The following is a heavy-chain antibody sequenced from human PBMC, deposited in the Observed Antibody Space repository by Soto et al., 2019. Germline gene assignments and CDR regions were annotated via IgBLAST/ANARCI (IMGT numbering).Heavy chain of an antibody. D-gene: IGHD3-3*01. Sequence: QVQLVESGGGVVQPGRSLRLSCAASGFTFSSYGTHWVRQAPGKGLEWVAVISYDGSNKYYADSVKGRFTISRDNSKNTLYLQMNSLRAEDTAVYYCAKAVTYDFWSGYDYWGQGTLVTVSS. CDR3: AKAVTYDFWSGYDY. V-gene: IGHV3-30*18. CDR1: GFTFSSYG. CDR2: ISYDGSNK. J-gene: IGHJ4*02.